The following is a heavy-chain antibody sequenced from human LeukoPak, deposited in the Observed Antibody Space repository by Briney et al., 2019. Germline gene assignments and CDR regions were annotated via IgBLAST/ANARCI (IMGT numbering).Heavy chain of an antibody. CDR1: GGSITTYY. Sequence: SETLSLTCTVSGGSITTYYWGWIRQPPGKGLEWIGYFYYSGSTTYNPSLESRVTISEDTSKNQFSLKVSSATAADTAVYYCARVIQGTTIDSWGQGTLVTVSS. V-gene: IGHV4-59*01. D-gene: IGHD5-24*01. J-gene: IGHJ4*02. CDR3: ARVIQGTTIDS. CDR2: FYYSGST.